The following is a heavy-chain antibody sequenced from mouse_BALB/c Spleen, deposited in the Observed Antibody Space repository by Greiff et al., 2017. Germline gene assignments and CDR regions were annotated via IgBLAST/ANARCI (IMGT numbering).Heavy chain of an antibody. Sequence: VQLVESGPGLVAPSQSLSITCTVSGFSLSRYSVHWVRQPPGKGLEWLGMIWGGGSTDYNSALKSRLSISKDNSKSQVFLKINSLQTDDTAMYYCARNGILRSQFLYWYFDVWGAGTTVTVSS. CDR3: ARNGILRSQFLYWYFDV. CDR2: IWGGGST. V-gene: IGHV2-6-4*01. CDR1: GFSLSRYS. J-gene: IGHJ1*01. D-gene: IGHD1-1*01.